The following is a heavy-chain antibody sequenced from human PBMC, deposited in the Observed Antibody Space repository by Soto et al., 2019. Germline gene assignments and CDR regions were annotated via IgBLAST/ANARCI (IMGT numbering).Heavy chain of an antibody. D-gene: IGHD4-17*01. Sequence: LRLSCTASGFTFKNYAMNWVRQTPGKGLEWVSSIGGSGGITYYADSVKGRFTISRDNSKNTLYVQMNSLRAEDTAVYYCAKDRLGDYYYYGMDVWGQGTTVTAP. V-gene: IGHV3-23*01. CDR3: AKDRLGDYYYYGMDV. CDR2: IGGSGGIT. J-gene: IGHJ6*02. CDR1: GFTFKNYA.